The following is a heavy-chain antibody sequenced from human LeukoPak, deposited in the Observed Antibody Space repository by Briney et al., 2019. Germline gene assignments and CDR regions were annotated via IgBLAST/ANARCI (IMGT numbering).Heavy chain of an antibody. CDR1: GFTFSSYG. D-gene: IGHD2-2*01. J-gene: IGHJ4*02. CDR2: IWYDGSNK. V-gene: IGHV3-33*06. CDR3: AKAGYCSSTSCSDY. Sequence: GRSLRLSCAASGFTFSSYGMHWVRQAPGKGLEWVAVIWYDGSNKYYADSVKGRFTISRDNSKNTLYLQMNSLRAEDTAVYYCAKAGYCSSTSCSDYWGQGTLVTVSS.